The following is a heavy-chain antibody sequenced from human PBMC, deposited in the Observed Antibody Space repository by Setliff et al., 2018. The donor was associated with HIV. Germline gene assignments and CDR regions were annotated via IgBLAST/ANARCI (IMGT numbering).Heavy chain of an antibody. Sequence: SETLSLTCVVPGYSISSGYYWGWTRQPPGKGLEWIGRIYHSGNTFYNPSLKSRVTISVDTSKNQFPLKLSSVTAADTTVYYCARHSGLGGYYSPFDYWGPGTLVTVSS. V-gene: IGHV4-38-2*01. CDR3: ARHSGLGGYYSPFDY. CDR2: IYHSGNT. D-gene: IGHD3-22*01. CDR1: GYSISSGYY. J-gene: IGHJ4*02.